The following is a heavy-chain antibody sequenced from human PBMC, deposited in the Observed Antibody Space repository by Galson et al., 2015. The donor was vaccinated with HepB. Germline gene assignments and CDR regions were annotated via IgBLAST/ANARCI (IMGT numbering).Heavy chain of an antibody. CDR1: GFTFSSYG. J-gene: IGHJ4*02. CDR2: ISYDGSNK. D-gene: IGHD6-13*01. V-gene: IGHV3-30*18. Sequence: SLRLSCAAPGFTFSSYGMHWVRQAPGKGLEWVAVISYDGSNKYYADSVKGRFTISRDNSKNTLYLQMNSLRAEDTAVYYCAKDMSSWPTTLDYWGQGTLVTVSS. CDR3: AKDMSSWPTTLDY.